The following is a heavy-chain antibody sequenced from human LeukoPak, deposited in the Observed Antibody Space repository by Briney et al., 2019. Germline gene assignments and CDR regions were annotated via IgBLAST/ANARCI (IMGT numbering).Heavy chain of an antibody. D-gene: IGHD2-2*01. Sequence: PGGSLRLSCVGSGFTFSSHDMIWVRQAPGKGLEWVSDIGGRDTRINYADSVKGRFTIPRDNSKNTVYLQMSSLRVEDTAIYYCAREGQYCSSSACQFDYWGQGTLVTVSS. CDR3: AREGQYCSSSACQFDY. CDR2: IGGRDTRI. V-gene: IGHV3-23*01. CDR1: GFTFSSHD. J-gene: IGHJ4*02.